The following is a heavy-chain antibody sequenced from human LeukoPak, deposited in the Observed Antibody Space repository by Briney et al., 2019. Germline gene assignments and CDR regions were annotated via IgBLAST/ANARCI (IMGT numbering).Heavy chain of an antibody. V-gene: IGHV1-46*01. CDR2: INPSGGST. D-gene: IGHD3-3*01. J-gene: IGHJ5*02. CDR1: GYTFTSYY. Sequence: GASVKVSCKASGYTFTSYYMHWVRQAPGQGLEWMGIINPSGGSTSYAQKFQGRVTMTRDTSTSTVYMEPSSLRSEDTAVYYCARDMGLTYYDFWSGYNWFDPWGQGTLVTVSS. CDR3: ARDMGLTYYDFWSGYNWFDP.